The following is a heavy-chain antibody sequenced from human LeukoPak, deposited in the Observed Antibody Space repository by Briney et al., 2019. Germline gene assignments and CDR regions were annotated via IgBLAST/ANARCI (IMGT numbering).Heavy chain of an antibody. V-gene: IGHV3-7*03. CDR2: IKQDGSEK. CDR1: GFTFSSYW. CDR3: AVKARGYGSPFDY. D-gene: IGHD2-15*01. J-gene: IGHJ4*02. Sequence: PGGSLRLSCAASGFTFSSYWMSWVRQTPGKGLEWVANIKQDGSEKYYVDSVKGRFTISRDNAKNSLYLQMNSLRAEDTAVYYCAVKARGYGSPFDYWGQGTLVTVSS.